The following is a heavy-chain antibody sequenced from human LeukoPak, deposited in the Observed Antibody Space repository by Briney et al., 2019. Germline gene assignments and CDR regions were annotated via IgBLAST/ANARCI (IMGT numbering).Heavy chain of an antibody. CDR3: ARVPYYYDSRADAFDI. J-gene: IGHJ3*02. Sequence: SVKVSCKASGGNFSSYAISWVRQAPGQGLEWMGGIIPIFGTANYAQKFQGRVTITADESTSTAYMELSSLRSEDTAVYYCARVPYYYDSRADAFDIWGQGTMVTVSS. D-gene: IGHD3-22*01. CDR1: GGNFSSYA. V-gene: IGHV1-69*01. CDR2: IIPIFGTA.